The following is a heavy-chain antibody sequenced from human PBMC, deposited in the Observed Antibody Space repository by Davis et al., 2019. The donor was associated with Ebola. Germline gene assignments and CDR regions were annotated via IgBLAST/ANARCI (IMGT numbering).Heavy chain of an antibody. CDR2: ISWNSGSL. V-gene: IGHV3-9*01. J-gene: IGHJ4*02. D-gene: IGHD3-22*01. CDR1: RFTFDDYA. CDR3: AKGFYYDTSGDIDY. Sequence: GGSLRLSCAASRFTFDDYAMHWVRQAPGKGLEWVSGISWNSGSLGYADSVKGRFTISRDNAKNSLYLQLNSLRAEDTALYYCAKGFYYDTSGDIDYWGQGTLVTVSS.